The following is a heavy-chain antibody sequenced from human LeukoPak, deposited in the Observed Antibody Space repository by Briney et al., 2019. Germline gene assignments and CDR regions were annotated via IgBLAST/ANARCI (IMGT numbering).Heavy chain of an antibody. CDR1: GFTFSSYA. V-gene: IGHV3-23*01. J-gene: IGHJ5*02. CDR3: AKAYRSSWPGDRWFDP. Sequence: GGSLRLSCAASGFTFSSYAMSWVRQAPGKGLEWVSVISGSGGSRYYAYSVKGRVTISRYNSKNTMYLQMNSLRAEDTAVYYCAKAYRSSWPGDRWFDPWGQGTLVTVSS. CDR2: ISGSGGSR. D-gene: IGHD6-13*01.